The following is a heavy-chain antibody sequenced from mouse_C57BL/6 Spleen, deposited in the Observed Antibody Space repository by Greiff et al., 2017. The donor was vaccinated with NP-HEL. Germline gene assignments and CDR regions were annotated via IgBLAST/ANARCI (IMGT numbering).Heavy chain of an antibody. J-gene: IGHJ2*01. V-gene: IGHV1-15*01. CDR1: GYTFTDYE. D-gene: IGHD1-1*01. CDR3: TRGGYYGSSTY. Sequence: QVQLKESGAELVRPGASVTLSCKASGYTFTDYEMHWVKQTPVHGLEWIGAIDPETGGTAYNQKFKGTAILTADKSSSTAYMELRSLTSEDSAVYYCTRGGYYGSSTYWGQGTTLTVSS. CDR2: IDPETGGT.